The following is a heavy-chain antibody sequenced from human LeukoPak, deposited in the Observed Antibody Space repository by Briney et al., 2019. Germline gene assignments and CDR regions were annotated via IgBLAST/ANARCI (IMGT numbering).Heavy chain of an antibody. CDR1: GYTFTGYY. D-gene: IGHD6-13*01. CDR3: ARVPSIAAAPYYMDV. Sequence: GASVKVSCKASGYTFTGYYMHWVRQAPGQGLEWMGRINPNSGGTNYAHKFQGRVTMTRDTSISTAYMELSRLRSDGTAVYYCARVPSIAAAPYYMDVWGKGTTVSVSS. CDR2: INPNSGGT. J-gene: IGHJ6*03. V-gene: IGHV1-2*06.